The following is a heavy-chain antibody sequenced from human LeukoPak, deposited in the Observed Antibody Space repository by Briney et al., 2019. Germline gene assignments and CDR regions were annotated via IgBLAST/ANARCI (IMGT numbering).Heavy chain of an antibody. CDR3: ARDLSPNMITFGGVIVVPSNWFDP. V-gene: IGHV1-46*01. J-gene: IGHJ5*02. CDR2: ISPSGGST. Sequence: ASVKVSCKASGYTFTSYYMHWVRQAPGQGLEWMGIISPSGGSTSYAQKFQGRVTMTRDMPTSTAYMGLSSLRSEDTAVYYCARDLSPNMITFGGVIVVPSNWFDPWGQGTLVTVSS. D-gene: IGHD3-16*02. CDR1: GYTFTSYY.